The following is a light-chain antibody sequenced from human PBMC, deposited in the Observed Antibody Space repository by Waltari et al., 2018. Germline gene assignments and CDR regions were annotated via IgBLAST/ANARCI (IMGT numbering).Light chain of an antibody. CDR1: QTVNKW. J-gene: IGKJ1*01. Sequence: DIQMTQSPSRVSSYVGGRVSITCRATQTVNKWMAWYQQRRGQAPKLLIYKASTLQSGVPSRFRGGGSGTGFTLTIDSVQPDDFATYYCQQFFTYPWTFGQGTTVEVK. V-gene: IGKV1-5*03. CDR3: QQFFTYPWT. CDR2: KAS.